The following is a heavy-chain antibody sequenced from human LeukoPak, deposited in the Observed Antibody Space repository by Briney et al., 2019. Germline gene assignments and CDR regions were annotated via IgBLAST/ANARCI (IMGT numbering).Heavy chain of an antibody. Sequence: GGSLRLSCAASGFTFSSYGMHWVRQAPGKGLEWVAVISYDGSNKYYADSVKGRFTISRDNSKNTLYLQMNSLRAEDTAVYYCAKDLGTLDSSGWPIDYWGQGTLVTVSS. CDR2: ISYDGSNK. CDR3: AKDLGTLDSSGWPIDY. V-gene: IGHV3-30*18. CDR1: GFTFSSYG. D-gene: IGHD6-19*01. J-gene: IGHJ4*02.